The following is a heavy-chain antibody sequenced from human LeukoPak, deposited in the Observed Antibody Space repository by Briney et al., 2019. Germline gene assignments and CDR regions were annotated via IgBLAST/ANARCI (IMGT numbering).Heavy chain of an antibody. V-gene: IGHV3-30*02. CDR1: GFTFSNYG. CDR3: AKGYLGLCTGGTCFHFDY. J-gene: IGHJ4*02. D-gene: IGHD2-15*01. CDR2: IRHDGNSK. Sequence: GESLKISCAASGFTFSNYGMHWVRQTPGKGLEWVAFIRHDGNSKLYADSLKGRFTISRDNSRNAMYLQMDSLRDEDTAVYYCAKGYLGLCTGGTCFHFDYWGRGTLVTVSS.